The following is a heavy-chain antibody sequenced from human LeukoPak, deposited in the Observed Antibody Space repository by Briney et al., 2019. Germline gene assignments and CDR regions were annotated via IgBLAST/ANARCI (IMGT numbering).Heavy chain of an antibody. V-gene: IGHV4-39*07. J-gene: IGHJ4*02. CDR1: GGSISSSSYY. Sequence: SETLSLTCTVSGGSISSSSYYWGWIRQPPGKGLEWIGSIYYSGSTYYNPSLKSRVTMSVDTSKNQFSLKLSSVTAADTAVYYCARGYWFYFDYWGQGTLVTVSS. CDR3: ARGYWFYFDY. D-gene: IGHD2-8*02. CDR2: IYYSGST.